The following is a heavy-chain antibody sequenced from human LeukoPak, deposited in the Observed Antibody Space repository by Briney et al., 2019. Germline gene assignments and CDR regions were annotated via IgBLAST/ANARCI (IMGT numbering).Heavy chain of an antibody. V-gene: IGHV3-23*01. CDR1: GFTFSSYA. J-gene: IGHJ3*02. CDR2: ISGSGGST. CDR3: ASFTPTMISPHAFDI. Sequence: PGGSLRLSCAASGFTFSSYAMSWVRQAPGKGREWVSAISGSGGSTYYSDSVKGRFTISRDNSKNTLYLQMNSLRAEDTAVYYCASFTPTMISPHAFDIWGQGTMVTVSS. D-gene: IGHD3-22*01.